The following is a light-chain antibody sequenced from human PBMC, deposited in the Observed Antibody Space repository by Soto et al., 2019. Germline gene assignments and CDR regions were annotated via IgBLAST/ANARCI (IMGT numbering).Light chain of an antibody. J-gene: IGLJ3*02. CDR1: SGHGSYA. CDR3: QTWGTGIHV. Sequence: QLVLTQSPSASASLGASVKLTCTLSSGHGSYAIALHQQQPEKGPRYLMNLNSDGSHSKGDGIPDRFSGSSSGAERYLTISSLQSEDEADYYCQTWGTGIHVFGGGTKLTVL. V-gene: IGLV4-69*01. CDR2: LNSDGSH.